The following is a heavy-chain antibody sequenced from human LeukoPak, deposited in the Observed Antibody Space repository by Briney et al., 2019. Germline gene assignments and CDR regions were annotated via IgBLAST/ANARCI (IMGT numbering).Heavy chain of an antibody. CDR3: ARDPRTTGTTDC. J-gene: IGHJ4*02. D-gene: IGHD1-1*01. CDR2: ISSSSSTI. Sequence: GGSLRLSCAASGFAFSSYSMNWVRQVPGKGLEWVSYISSSSSTIYYADSVKGRFTISRDDSKSTLYLQMNSLRAEDTAVYYCARDPRTTGTTDCWGQGTLVTVSS. V-gene: IGHV3-48*01. CDR1: GFAFSSYS.